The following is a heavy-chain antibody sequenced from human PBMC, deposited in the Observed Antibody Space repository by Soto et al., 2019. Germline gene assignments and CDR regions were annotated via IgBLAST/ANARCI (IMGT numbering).Heavy chain of an antibody. Sequence: LSLTCTVSGSSISSGQCYWSWIRQHPGKGLEWIGYIYYSGSTYYNPSLKSRVTISVDTSKNQFSLKLSSVTAADTAVYYCATEEGGGYDHRWFDPWGQGTLVX. D-gene: IGHD5-12*01. CDR3: ATEEGGGYDHRWFDP. J-gene: IGHJ5*02. CDR1: GSSISSGQCY. CDR2: IYYSGST. V-gene: IGHV4-31*03.